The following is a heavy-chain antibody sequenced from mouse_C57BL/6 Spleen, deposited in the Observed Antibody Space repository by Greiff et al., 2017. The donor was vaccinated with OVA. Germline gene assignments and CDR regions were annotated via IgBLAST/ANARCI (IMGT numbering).Heavy chain of an antibody. CDR1: GYTFTSYW. CDR3: ARSHGSSYPWFAY. D-gene: IGHD1-1*01. CDR2: IDPSDSYT. V-gene: IGHV1-59*01. Sequence: QVQLQQPGAELVRPGTSVKLSCKASGYTFTSYWMHWVKQRPGQGLEWIGVIDPSDSYTNYNQKFKGKATLTVDPSSSTAYMQLSSLTSEDSAVYYCARSHGSSYPWFAYWGQGTLVTVSA. J-gene: IGHJ3*01.